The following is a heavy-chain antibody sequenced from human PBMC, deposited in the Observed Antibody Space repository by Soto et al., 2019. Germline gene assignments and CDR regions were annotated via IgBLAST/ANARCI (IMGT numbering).Heavy chain of an antibody. CDR3: ARGDREDIAVVVGARPGEYGVDV. CDR2: ISYDGSNK. CDR1: GFTFRIYA. V-gene: IGHV3-30-3*01. Sequence: QVHLVESGGGVVQPGRSLRLSCAASGFTFRIYAMHWVRQAPGKGLECVAVISYDGSNKFYRDSVKGRFTISRDNSKNRLYLQRNSLRYEDTAVYYCARGDREDIAVVVGARPGEYGVDVWGQGTTVTVSS. D-gene: IGHD2-15*01. J-gene: IGHJ6*02.